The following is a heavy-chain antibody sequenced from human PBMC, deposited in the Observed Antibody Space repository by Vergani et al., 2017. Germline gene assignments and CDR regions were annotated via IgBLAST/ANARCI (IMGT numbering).Heavy chain of an antibody. J-gene: IGHJ4*02. D-gene: IGHD3-10*01. V-gene: IGHV1-24*01. CDR2: FDPEDGET. Sequence: QVQLVQSGAEVKKPGASVKVSCKVSGYTLTELSMHWVRQAPGKGLEWMGGFDPEDGETIYAQKFQGRVTMTEDTSTDTAYMELSSLRSEDTAVYYCATXSYYYGSASYSGDYWGQGTLVTVSS. CDR1: GYTLTELS. CDR3: ATXSYYYGSASYSGDY.